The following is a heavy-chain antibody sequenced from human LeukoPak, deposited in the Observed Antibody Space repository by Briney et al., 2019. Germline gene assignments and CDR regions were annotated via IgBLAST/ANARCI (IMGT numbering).Heavy chain of an antibody. D-gene: IGHD3-22*01. V-gene: IGHV1-46*01. CDR2: INPSGGST. CDR3: ASGYYDRSGYSRDTNPPEGHD. J-gene: IGHJ4*02. CDR1: GYTFTSYY. Sequence: ASVKVSCKASGYTFTSYYMHWVRQAPGQGLEWMGIINPSGGSTSYAQKFQGRVIMTRDTSTSTVYMELSSLRSEDTAVYYCASGYYDRSGYSRDTNPPEGHDWGQGTLDTVSS.